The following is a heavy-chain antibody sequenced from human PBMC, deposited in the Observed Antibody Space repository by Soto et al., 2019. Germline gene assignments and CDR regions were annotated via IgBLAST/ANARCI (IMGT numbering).Heavy chain of an antibody. J-gene: IGHJ4*02. V-gene: IGHV3-73*01. CDR2: IRSKANNYAT. Sequence: EVQLVESGGGLVQPGASLTLSCAVSGFTFSGSAMHWVRQASGKGLEWVGRIRSKANNYATAYAASVKGRFTISRDDSKNTAYLQMNSLNTEDTAVYYCTRGYGDYVRDYWGQGTLVTVSS. CDR1: GFTFSGSA. CDR3: TRGYGDYVRDY. D-gene: IGHD4-17*01.